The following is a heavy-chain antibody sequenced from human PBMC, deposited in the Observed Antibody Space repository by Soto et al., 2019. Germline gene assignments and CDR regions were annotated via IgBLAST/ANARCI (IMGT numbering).Heavy chain of an antibody. CDR2: INPSGGST. J-gene: IGHJ6*02. Sequence: ASLKVVCKASVYTFNIFYMHWVRHAPGQGFELMGIINPSGGSTGYAQKFQGRVTMTRDTSTSTVYMELSSLRSEDTAVYYCASPLSHYYYYGMDVWGQGTTVTVS. V-gene: IGHV1-46*02. CDR1: VYTFNIFY. CDR3: ASPLSHYYYYGMDV.